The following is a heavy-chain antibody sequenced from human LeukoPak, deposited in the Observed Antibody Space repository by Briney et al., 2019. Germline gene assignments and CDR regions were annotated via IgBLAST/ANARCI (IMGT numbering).Heavy chain of an antibody. Sequence: SETLSLTCAVYGGSFRGYYWSWIRQSPGKGLEWIGEIDHRGSTNYNPSLKSRVTISVDTSKNQFSLKLSSATAADTAVYYCAREMNDFWSGYFWFDPWGQGTLVTVSS. J-gene: IGHJ5*02. V-gene: IGHV4-34*09. CDR1: GGSFRGYY. CDR3: AREMNDFWSGYFWFDP. CDR2: IDHRGST. D-gene: IGHD3-3*01.